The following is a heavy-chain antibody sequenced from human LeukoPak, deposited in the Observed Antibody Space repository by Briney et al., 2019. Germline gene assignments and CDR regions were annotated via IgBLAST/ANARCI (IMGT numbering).Heavy chain of an antibody. CDR1: GYTFTGYY. Sequence: ASVKVPCKASGYTFTGYYMHWVRQAPGQGLEWMGWINPNSGGTNYAQKFQGRVTMTRDTSTSTAYMELSRLRSDDTAVYYCARDSDILTGYYNSPYFDYWGQGTLVTVSS. CDR2: INPNSGGT. J-gene: IGHJ4*02. D-gene: IGHD3-9*01. CDR3: ARDSDILTGYYNSPYFDY. V-gene: IGHV1-2*02.